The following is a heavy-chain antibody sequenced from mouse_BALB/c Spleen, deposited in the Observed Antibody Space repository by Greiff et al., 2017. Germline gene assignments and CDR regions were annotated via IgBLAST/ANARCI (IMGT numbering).Heavy chain of an antibody. CDR3: ARSRYALYYFDY. D-gene: IGHD1-1*01. CDR2: INPSTGYT. J-gene: IGHJ2*01. CDR1: GYTFTSYW. Sequence: QVQLQQSGAELAKPGASVKMSCKASGYTFTSYWMHWVKQRPGQGLEWIGYINPSTGYTEYNQKFKDKATLTADKSSSTAYMQLSSLTSEDSAVYYCARSRYALYYFDYWGQGTTLTVSS. V-gene: IGHV1-7*01.